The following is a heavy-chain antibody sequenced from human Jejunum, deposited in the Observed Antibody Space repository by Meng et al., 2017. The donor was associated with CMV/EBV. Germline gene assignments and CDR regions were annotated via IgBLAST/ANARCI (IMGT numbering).Heavy chain of an antibody. CDR2: VYYDGSQ. J-gene: IGHJ5*01. CDR1: CDSLSSSSNY. CDR3: AFMRGQPRRNYFDF. D-gene: IGHD1-14*01. Sequence: SCDSLSSSSNYWGWVRQPPGKGLEWIGNVYYDGSQYYNPSLKSRVSIFADLSRNQFSLRLTSVSAADTAMYYCAFMRGQPRRNYFDFWGPGTLVTVSS. V-gene: IGHV4-39*07.